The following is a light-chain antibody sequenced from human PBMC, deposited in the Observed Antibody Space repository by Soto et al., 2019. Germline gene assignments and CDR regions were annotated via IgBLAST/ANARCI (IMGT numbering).Light chain of an antibody. CDR3: HHDNSYPWT. CDR2: RAS. Sequence: IQMTQSPSTLSASVGDRVTFTCRASQSISTWLAWYQQKPGKAPKLLIYRASTLEVGFPSRFNGSGSGTECQLTICTRQPPYFATDYCHHDNSYPWTFGQGTKV. V-gene: IGKV1-5*03. J-gene: IGKJ1*01. CDR1: QSISTW.